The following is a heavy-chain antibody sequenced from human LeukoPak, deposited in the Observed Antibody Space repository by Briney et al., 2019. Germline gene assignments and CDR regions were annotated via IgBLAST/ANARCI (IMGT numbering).Heavy chain of an antibody. V-gene: IGHV3-11*01. CDR3: ARAHGSGYDYTFDY. D-gene: IGHD5-12*01. J-gene: IGHJ4*02. CDR2: ISSSGSTI. Sequence: GGSLRLSCAASGFTFSDYYMSWIRRAPGKGLEWVSYISSSGSTIYYADSVKGRFTISRDNAKNSLYLQMNSLRAEDTAVYYCARAHGSGYDYTFDYWGQGTLVTVSS. CDR1: GFTFSDYY.